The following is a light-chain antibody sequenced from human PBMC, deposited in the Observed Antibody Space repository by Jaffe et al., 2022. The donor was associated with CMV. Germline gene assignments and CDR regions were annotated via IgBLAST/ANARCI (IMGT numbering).Light chain of an antibody. CDR2: NDN. V-gene: IGLV3-21*04. CDR3: QVWDSSTDHQV. J-gene: IGLJ3*02. Sequence: SYVLTQPPSVSVAPGETARLSCGGDHIGGKSVHWYQQRPGQAPVLVIFNDNDRPSGMSDRFSGSNSDDTATLTIDRVEVGDEAHYYCQVWDSSTDHQVFGGGTELTVL. CDR1: HIGGKS.